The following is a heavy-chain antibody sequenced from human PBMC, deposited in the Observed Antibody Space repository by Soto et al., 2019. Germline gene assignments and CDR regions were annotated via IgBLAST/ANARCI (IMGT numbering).Heavy chain of an antibody. CDR1: GYTFTSNS. Sequence: ASVKASSKASGYTFTSNSTSCVRQAPGIELQWLGWITVYNGKTSYAQQLQIRISMGTETSTNTVYLELRRLRFDDTDVYYCGRGVVVPAATGKNWFVPWGQGTLVKVSS. J-gene: IGHJ5*02. D-gene: IGHD2-2*01. CDR3: GRGVVVPAATGKNWFVP. V-gene: IGHV1-18*01. CDR2: ITVYNGKT.